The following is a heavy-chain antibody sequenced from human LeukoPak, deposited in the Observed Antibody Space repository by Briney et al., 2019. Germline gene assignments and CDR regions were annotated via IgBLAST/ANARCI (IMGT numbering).Heavy chain of an antibody. CDR2: IYGSGST. D-gene: IGHD6-19*01. V-gene: IGHV3-66*04. CDR1: GFTISNNY. CDR3: ARRLLVAGRTDFFDY. Sequence: PGGSLRLSCTASGFTISNNYMTWVRQAPGKGLEWVSVIYGSGSTFYAESVKGRLTISRDSSKNTLYLQMDSLRAEDTAVYYCARRLLVAGRTDFFDYWGQGTLVTVSS. J-gene: IGHJ4*02.